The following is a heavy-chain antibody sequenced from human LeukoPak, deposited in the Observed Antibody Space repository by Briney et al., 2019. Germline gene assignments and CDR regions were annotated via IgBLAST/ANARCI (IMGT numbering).Heavy chain of an antibody. CDR3: ARGTPGDNWSHLYYYYGMDV. CDR2: IIPILGIA. V-gene: IGHV1-69*04. J-gene: IGHJ6*02. D-gene: IGHD1-1*01. Sequence: SVKVSCKASGGTFSSYAIRWVRQAPGQGLEWMGRIIPILGIANYAQKFQGRVTITADKSTSTAYMELSSLRSEDTAVYYCARGTPGDNWSHLYYYYGMDVWGQGTTVTVSS. CDR1: GGTFSSYA.